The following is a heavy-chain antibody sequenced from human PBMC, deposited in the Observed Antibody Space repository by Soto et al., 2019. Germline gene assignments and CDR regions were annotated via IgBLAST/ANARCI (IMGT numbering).Heavy chain of an antibody. V-gene: IGHV6-1*01. J-gene: IGHJ5*02. Sequence: SQTLSLTCAISGDSVSSNSAAWNWIRQSPSRGLEWLGRTYYRSKWHNDYAVSVKSRMTINPDTSKNQFSVQLNSVTPDDTAVYYCARAPLTVTTPRGWFDPWGQGTLVTVSS. CDR2: TYYRSKWHN. CDR1: GDSVSSNSAA. D-gene: IGHD4-17*01. CDR3: ARAPLTVTTPRGWFDP.